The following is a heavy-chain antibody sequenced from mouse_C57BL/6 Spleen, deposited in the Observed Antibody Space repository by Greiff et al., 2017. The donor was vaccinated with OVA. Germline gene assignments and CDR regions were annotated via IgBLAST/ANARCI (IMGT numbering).Heavy chain of an antibody. Sequence: QVQLQQSGAELVRPGASVTLSCKASGYTFTDYEMHWVKQTPVHGLEWIGAIDPETGGTAYNQKFKGKAILTADKSSRTAYMELRSLTSEDSAVYYCTRWYVGWFAYWGQGTLVTVSA. CDR1: GYTFTDYE. CDR3: TRWYVGWFAY. J-gene: IGHJ3*01. D-gene: IGHD2-14*01. CDR2: IDPETGGT. V-gene: IGHV1-15*01.